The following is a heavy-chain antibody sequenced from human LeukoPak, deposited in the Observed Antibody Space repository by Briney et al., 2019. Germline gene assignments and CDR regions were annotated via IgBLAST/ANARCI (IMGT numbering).Heavy chain of an antibody. Sequence: KPSETLSLTCTVSGDSISSYYWSWIRQPPGKGLEWIGYIYYSGYTNYNPSLKSRVTISVDTSKNQFSLKLSSVTAADTAVYYCAGDYYDSGSYWRSFDYWGQGTLVTVSS. CDR3: AGDYYDSGSYWRSFDY. CDR2: IYYSGYT. CDR1: GDSISSYY. J-gene: IGHJ4*02. V-gene: IGHV4-59*13. D-gene: IGHD3-22*01.